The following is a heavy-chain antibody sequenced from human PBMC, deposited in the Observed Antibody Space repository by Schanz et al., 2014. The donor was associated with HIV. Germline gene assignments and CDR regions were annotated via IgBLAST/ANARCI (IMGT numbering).Heavy chain of an antibody. V-gene: IGHV3-7*03. CDR2: IKQDATEK. D-gene: IGHD2-21*01. CDR3: AAGLIRYFFDY. J-gene: IGHJ4*02. Sequence: EVKLLESGGGLVQPGGSLRLSCAASGFTFTDFWFSWVRQAPGRGLEWVANIKQDATEKYYVDSVKGRFTISRDNARSSVYLQMSTLRAEDTAMYYCAAGLIRYFFDYWGQGTLVTVSS. CDR1: GFTFTDFW.